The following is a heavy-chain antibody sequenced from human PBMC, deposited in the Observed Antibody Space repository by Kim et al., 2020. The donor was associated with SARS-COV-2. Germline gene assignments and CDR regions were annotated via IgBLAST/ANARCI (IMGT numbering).Heavy chain of an antibody. CDR2: ISSSGSTI. Sequence: GGSLRLSCAASGFTFSDYYMSWIRQAPEKGLEWVSYISSSGSTIYYADSVKGRFTISRDNAKNSLYLQMNSLRAEDTAVYYCARDNLDYYDSSGYFTLDYLDAFDIWGQGTMVTVSS. J-gene: IGHJ3*02. CDR3: ARDNLDYYDSSGYFTLDYLDAFDI. CDR1: GFTFSDYY. V-gene: IGHV3-11*04. D-gene: IGHD3-22*01.